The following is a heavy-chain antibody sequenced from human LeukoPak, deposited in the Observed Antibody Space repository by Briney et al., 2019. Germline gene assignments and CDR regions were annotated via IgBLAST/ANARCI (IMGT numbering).Heavy chain of an antibody. V-gene: IGHV1-8*01. CDR1: GYTFTSYD. CDR2: MNPNSGNT. Sequence: ASVKVSCKASGYTFTSYDINWVRQATGQGLEWMGWMNPNSGNTGYAQKFQGRVTMTRDTSISTAYVELSSLRFDDSAVYYCAHLDSSGRWLGFDSWGQGTLVTVSA. D-gene: IGHD3-22*01. J-gene: IGHJ4*02. CDR3: AHLDSSGRWLGFDS.